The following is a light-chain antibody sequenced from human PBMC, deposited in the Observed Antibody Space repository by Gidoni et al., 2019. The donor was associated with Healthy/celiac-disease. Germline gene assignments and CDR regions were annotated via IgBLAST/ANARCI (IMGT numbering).Light chain of an antibody. V-gene: IGKV3-20*01. Sequence: EIVLTQSPGTLSLSPGERATLSCRDSQSVSSSYLAWYQQKPGQATRLLIYGASSRATGIPDRFSGSGSGTDVTLTISRLEPEDFAVYYCQQYGSSPPVTFGGGTKVEIK. J-gene: IGKJ4*01. CDR2: GAS. CDR1: QSVSSSY. CDR3: QQYGSSPPVT.